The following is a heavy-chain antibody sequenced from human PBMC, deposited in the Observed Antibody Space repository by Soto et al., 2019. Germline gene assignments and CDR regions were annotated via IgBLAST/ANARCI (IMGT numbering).Heavy chain of an antibody. J-gene: IGHJ4*02. D-gene: IGHD1-7*01. Sequence: SETLSLTCAVYGGSFSGYYWSWIRQPPGKGPEWIGEINHGGDTHYNPSLKSRATISEDTSKNQFSLKVTSLTAADTAVYYCARRAGTLDYWGQGTLVTVSS. CDR2: INHGGDT. CDR1: GGSFSGYY. V-gene: IGHV4-34*01. CDR3: ARRAGTLDY.